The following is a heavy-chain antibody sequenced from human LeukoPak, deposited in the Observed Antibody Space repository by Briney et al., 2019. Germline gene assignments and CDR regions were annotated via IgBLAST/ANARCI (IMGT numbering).Heavy chain of an antibody. D-gene: IGHD2-21*01. J-gene: IGHJ4*02. CDR2: IYYTGNT. V-gene: IGHV4-59*01. CDR3: ARHFVTYPHYFDY. CDR1: GVSISSYY. Sequence: PSETLSLTCTVSGVSISSYYWSWIRQSPGKGLEWIGNIYYTGNTNYNPSLKSRVTISLDTSQNQFSLKLTSVTAADSAVYYCARHFVTYPHYFDYWGQGTLVTVSS.